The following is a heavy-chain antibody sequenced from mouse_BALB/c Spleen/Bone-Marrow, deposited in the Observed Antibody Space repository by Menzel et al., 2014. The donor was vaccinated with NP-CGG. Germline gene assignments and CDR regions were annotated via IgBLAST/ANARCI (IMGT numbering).Heavy chain of an antibody. Sequence: QVQLKESGAELVKPGASVKLSCRASGYTFTTYWMHWVKQRPGQGLEWIGEINPNNGRTNYNEKLKNKATLTVDKSSSTAGMQLSSLTSEDSAVDYCARDYGYYAGFAWFVYWGQGTLVTVSA. CDR1: GYTFTTYW. CDR2: INPNNGRT. V-gene: IGHV1S81*02. CDR3: ARDYGYYAGFAWFVY. D-gene: IGHD2-1*01. J-gene: IGHJ3*01.